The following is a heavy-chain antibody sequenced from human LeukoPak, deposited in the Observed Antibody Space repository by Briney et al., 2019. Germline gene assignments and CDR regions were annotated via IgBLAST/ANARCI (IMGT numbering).Heavy chain of an antibody. CDR1: GFTFSSYE. J-gene: IGHJ4*02. CDR2: ISSSGSTI. V-gene: IGHV3-48*03. CDR3: ASTPYYFDY. Sequence: PGGSLRLSCAASGFTFSSYEMNWVRQAPGKGLEWVSYISSSGSTIYYADSVKGLFTISRDNAKNSLYLQMNSLRAEDTAVYYCASTPYYFDYWGQGTLVTVSS.